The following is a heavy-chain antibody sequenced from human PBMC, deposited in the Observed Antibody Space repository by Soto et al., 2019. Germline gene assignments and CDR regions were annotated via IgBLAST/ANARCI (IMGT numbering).Heavy chain of an antibody. CDR2: IYSGGST. V-gene: IGHV3-66*01. CDR1: GFTVSSNY. CDR3: ASGRPRGNIVVVVAARFGKIDY. Sequence: EVQLVESGGGLVQPGGSLRLSCAASGFTVSSNYMSWVRQAPGKGLEWVSVIYSGGSTYYADSVKGRFTISRDNSKNTLYLQMNSLRAEDTAVYYCASGRPRGNIVVVVAARFGKIDYWGQGTRVTVSS. D-gene: IGHD2-15*01. J-gene: IGHJ4*02.